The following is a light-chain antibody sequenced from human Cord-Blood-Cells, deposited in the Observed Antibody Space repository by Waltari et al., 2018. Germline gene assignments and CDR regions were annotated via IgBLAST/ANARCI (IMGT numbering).Light chain of an antibody. Sequence: QSALTQPASVSGSPGQSITISCTGTSSDVGSYNLVSWYHQHPGKAPKLMIYEGSKRPSGVSIRCSGSKSGNTASRSISGLQAEDEADYYCCSYAGSSTFVVFGGGTKLTVL. J-gene: IGLJ2*01. CDR2: EGS. CDR1: SSDVGSYNL. CDR3: CSYAGSSTFVV. V-gene: IGLV2-23*03.